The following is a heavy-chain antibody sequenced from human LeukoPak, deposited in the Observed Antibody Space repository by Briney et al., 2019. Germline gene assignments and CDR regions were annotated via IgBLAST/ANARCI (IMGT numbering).Heavy chain of an antibody. D-gene: IGHD2-15*01. CDR3: ARGGGPAPLAY. CDR2: IYYSGST. Sequence: MPSETLSLTCTVSGGSISSYYWSWIRQPPGKGLEWIGYIYYSGSTNYNPSLKNRVTISVDTSKNQFSLKLSSVTAADTAVYYCARGGGPAPLAYWGQGTLVTVSS. V-gene: IGHV4-59*01. CDR1: GGSISSYY. J-gene: IGHJ4*02.